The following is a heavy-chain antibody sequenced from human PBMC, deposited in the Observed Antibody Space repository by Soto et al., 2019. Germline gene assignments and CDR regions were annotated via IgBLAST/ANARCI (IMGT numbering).Heavy chain of an antibody. CDR1: GYTFTGHY. CDR3: ARVVPAAIGIIVVVTAPMDV. CDR2: INPNSGGT. J-gene: IGHJ6*02. Sequence: ASVKVSCKASGYTFTGHYMHWVRQAPGQGLEWMGWINPNSGGTNYAQKFQGRVTMTRDTSISTACMELSRLRSDDTAVYYCARVVPAAIGIIVVVTAPMDVWGQGTTVTVSS. V-gene: IGHV1-2*02. D-gene: IGHD2-21*02.